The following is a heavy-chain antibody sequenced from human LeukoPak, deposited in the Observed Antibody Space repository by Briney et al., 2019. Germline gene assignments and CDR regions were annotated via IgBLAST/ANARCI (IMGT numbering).Heavy chain of an antibody. D-gene: IGHD3-9*01. V-gene: IGHV3-74*01. J-gene: IGHJ4*02. Sequence: GGSLRLSCAASGFTFSSYWMHWVRQAPGKGLVWVSRINSDGSSTSYADSVKGRFTISRDNARNTLYLQMNSLRAEDTAVYYCARANYDILTGYQYYFDYWGQGTLVTVSS. CDR2: INSDGSST. CDR1: GFTFSSYW. CDR3: ARANYDILTGYQYYFDY.